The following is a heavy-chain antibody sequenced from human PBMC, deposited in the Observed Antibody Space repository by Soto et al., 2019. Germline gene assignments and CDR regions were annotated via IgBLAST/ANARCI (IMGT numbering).Heavy chain of an antibody. CDR3: ARDDVLIAVGSCYYYYGMAV. D-gene: IGHD6-19*01. V-gene: IGHV3-48*02. J-gene: IGHJ6*01. CDR1: GFTFSSYS. Sequence: GGSLRLSCAASGFTFSSYSMNWVRQAPWKGLEWVSYISSSSSTIYYADSVKGRFTISRDNAKNSLYLQMNSLRDEDTAVYYCARDDVLIAVGSCYYYYGMAVWGQGTTVTVSS. CDR2: ISSSSSTI.